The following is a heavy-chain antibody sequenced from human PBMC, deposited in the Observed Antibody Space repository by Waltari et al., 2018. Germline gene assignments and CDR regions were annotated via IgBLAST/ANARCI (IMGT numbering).Heavy chain of an antibody. V-gene: IGHV4-4*02. D-gene: IGHD2-15*01. CDR1: GDSMCERDW. CDR2: IHLSGRS. J-gene: IGHJ4*02. Sequence: QLQLQQSGPGLVKPSESLSLTCAVSGDSMCERDWWSWVRQPPGKGRDWIGQIHLSGRSNYNPSLESRVTLSIDTSNKQFSLRLPSATAADTAVYYCARDRGRGLYLDSWGQGTLVTVSP. CDR3: ARDRGRGLYLDS.